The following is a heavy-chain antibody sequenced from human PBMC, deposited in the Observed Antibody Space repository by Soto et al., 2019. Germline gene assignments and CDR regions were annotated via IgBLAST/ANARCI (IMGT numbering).Heavy chain of an antibody. V-gene: IGHV4-39*01. CDR1: VGSISSSSSY. CDR3: ARRLYYDSSGFEGGGMDV. D-gene: IGHD3-22*01. Sequence: SDTMSLTCTVSVGSISSSSSYWSWIRKPPGKGLEWIGSIYYSGSTYYNPSLKSRVTISVDTSKNQFSLKLSSVTAADTAVYYCARRLYYDSSGFEGGGMDVWGQGTTVS. J-gene: IGHJ6*02. CDR2: IYYSGST.